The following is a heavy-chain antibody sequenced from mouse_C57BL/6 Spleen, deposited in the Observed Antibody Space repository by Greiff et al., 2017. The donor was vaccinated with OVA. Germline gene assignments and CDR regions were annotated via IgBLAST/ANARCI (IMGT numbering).Heavy chain of an antibody. Sequence: EVQLQQSGPELVKPGASVKISCKASGYSFTGYYMNWVKQSPEKSLEWIGEINPSTGGTTYNQKFKAKATLTVDTSSSTADMQLKSLTSEDSAVYYCARAYYGYGYAMDYWGQGTSVTVSS. CDR3: ARAYYGYGYAMDY. CDR2: INPSTGGT. V-gene: IGHV1-42*01. CDR1: GYSFTGYY. D-gene: IGHD2-2*01. J-gene: IGHJ4*01.